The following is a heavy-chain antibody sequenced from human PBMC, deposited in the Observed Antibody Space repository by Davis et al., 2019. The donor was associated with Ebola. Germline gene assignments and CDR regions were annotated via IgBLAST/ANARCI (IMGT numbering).Heavy chain of an antibody. J-gene: IGHJ4*02. CDR1: GFSLSHARMG. Sequence: SGPTLVKPTETLTLTCTVSGFSLSHARMGVSWIRQPPGKALEWLAHIFSNDEKSYSTSLKTRLTISKDTSKNQVVLTMTNMDPVDTATYYCARLTMPWYYFDYWGQGTLVTVSS. CDR2: IFSNDEK. V-gene: IGHV2-26*01. D-gene: IGHD2-2*01. CDR3: ARLTMPWYYFDY.